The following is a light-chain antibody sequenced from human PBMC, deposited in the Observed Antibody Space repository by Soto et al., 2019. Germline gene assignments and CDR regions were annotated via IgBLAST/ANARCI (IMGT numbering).Light chain of an antibody. CDR1: QSVSSN. V-gene: IGKV3-15*01. CDR2: AVS. Sequence: EIMMTQSPGTLSASPGERATLSCRASQSVSSNLAWYQQKPGRAPRLLIYAVSTRATGIPARFSGSGSGTEFTLTISSLQSEDFAVYYCQQRSNWPPVTFGGGTKVEIK. J-gene: IGKJ4*01. CDR3: QQRSNWPPVT.